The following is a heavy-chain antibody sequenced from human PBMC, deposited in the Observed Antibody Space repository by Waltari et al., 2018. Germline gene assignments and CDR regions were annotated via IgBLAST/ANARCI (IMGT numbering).Heavy chain of an antibody. D-gene: IGHD2-2*01. J-gene: IGHJ6*03. CDR3: ARGGCSSTSCYLSYYYYYMDV. CDR2: ISSSSSYI. CDR1: GFTFSSYS. Sequence: EVQLVESGGGLVKPGGSLRLSCAASGFTFSSYSMNWVRQAPGKGLEWVSSISSSSSYIYYADSVKCRFTISRDNAKNSLYLQMNSLRAEDTAVYYCARGGCSSTSCYLSYYYYYMDVWGKGTTVTVSS. V-gene: IGHV3-21*01.